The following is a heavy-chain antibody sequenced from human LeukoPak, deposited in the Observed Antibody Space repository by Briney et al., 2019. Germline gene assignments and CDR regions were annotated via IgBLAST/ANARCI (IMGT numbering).Heavy chain of an antibody. D-gene: IGHD7-27*01. CDR2: INPNRGGT. Sequence: GASVKVSCKASGYTFTGYYMHWVRQAPGQGLEWMGWINPNRGGTNYAQKFQGRVTMTRDTSISTAYMELSRLRSDDTAVYYCAREMRLGKLSKLDYWGQGTLVTVSS. CDR1: GYTFTGYY. J-gene: IGHJ4*02. V-gene: IGHV1-2*02. CDR3: AREMRLGKLSKLDY.